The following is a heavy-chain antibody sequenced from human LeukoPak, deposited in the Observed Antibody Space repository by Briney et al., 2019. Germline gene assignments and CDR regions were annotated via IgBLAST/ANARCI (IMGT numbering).Heavy chain of an antibody. CDR1: GYIFTSYG. CDR2: ISGYNDNT. D-gene: IGHD2-21*02. Sequence: ASVKVSCKASGYIFTSYGIVWVRQAPGQGLEWMGWISGYNDNTNYAQKFQGRVTMTTDTSTSTAYMELRSLRSDDTAMYYCARDRGTAFPPPFDHWGQGTLVTVSS. V-gene: IGHV1-18*01. J-gene: IGHJ4*02. CDR3: ARDRGTAFPPPFDH.